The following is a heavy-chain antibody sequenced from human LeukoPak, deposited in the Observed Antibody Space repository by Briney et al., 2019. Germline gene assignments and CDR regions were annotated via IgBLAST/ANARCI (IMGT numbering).Heavy chain of an antibody. Sequence: ASVKVSCKASGYTFTSYDINWVRQATGQGLEWMGWMNPNSGNTGYAQKFQGRVTMTRNTSISTAYMELSSLRSEDTAVYYCARGAKYCSSTSCYLGLYYYYYYMDVWGKGTTVTVSS. CDR1: GYTFTSYD. CDR3: ARGAKYCSSTSCYLGLYYYYYYMDV. J-gene: IGHJ6*03. CDR2: MNPNSGNT. D-gene: IGHD2-2*01. V-gene: IGHV1-8*01.